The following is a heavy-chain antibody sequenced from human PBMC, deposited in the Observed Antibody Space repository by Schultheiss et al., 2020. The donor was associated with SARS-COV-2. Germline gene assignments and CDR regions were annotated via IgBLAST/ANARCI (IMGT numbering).Heavy chain of an antibody. CDR1: SGSISSYY. V-gene: IGHV4-59*01. J-gene: IGHJ6*02. CDR3: AKDASSSWYYYYYGMDV. D-gene: IGHD6-13*01. CDR2: IYYSGST. Sequence: SETLSLTCTVSSGSISSYYWSWIRQPPGKGLEWIGYIYYSGSTNYNPSLKSRVTISVDMSKNQFSLTLRSVTAADTAVYYCAKDASSSWYYYYYGMDVWGQGTTVTVSS.